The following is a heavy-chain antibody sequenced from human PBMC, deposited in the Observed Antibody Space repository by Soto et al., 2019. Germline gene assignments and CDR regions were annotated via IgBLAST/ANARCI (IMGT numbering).Heavy chain of an antibody. CDR2: INHSGST. Sequence: NPSETLSLTCAVYGGSFSGYYWSWIRQPPGKGLEWIGEINHSGSTNYNQTLKSRVTISVDTSKNQFSLKLSSVTAADTAVYYCAGGRIVVVPTATPYNCFDPWGQGTLVTVSS. CDR1: GGSFSGYY. V-gene: IGHV4-34*01. CDR3: AGGRIVVVPTATPYNCFDP. D-gene: IGHD2-2*01. J-gene: IGHJ5*02.